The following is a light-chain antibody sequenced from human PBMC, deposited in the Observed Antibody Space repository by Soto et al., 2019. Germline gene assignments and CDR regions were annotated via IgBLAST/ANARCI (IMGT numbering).Light chain of an antibody. CDR3: KSYAGSNTYV. CDR2: EVV. J-gene: IGLJ1*01. CDR1: KNDIGVYDF. V-gene: IGLV2-8*01. Sequence: QSALTQPPSASGSPGQSVTISCTGTKNDIGVYDFVSWYQHHPGKAPRLIIYEVVQRPSGVPDRFSDSKSGNTASLTVSGLQAADEDDYFCKSYAGSNTYVFGSGTKLTVL.